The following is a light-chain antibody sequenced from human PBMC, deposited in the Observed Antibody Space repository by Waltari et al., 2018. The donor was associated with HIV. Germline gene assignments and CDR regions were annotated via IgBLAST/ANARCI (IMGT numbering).Light chain of an antibody. V-gene: IGLV2-14*03. CDR1: SSDIGGYNY. CDR2: DAS. Sequence: QSALTQPASVSGSPGQSINISCTGTSSDIGGYNYVSWYQQPPGKAPKLMIFDASNRPSGIPNRFSGSKSANTASLTISGLQADNEAHYFCSSVSITSTLMVFGGGTKLTVL. J-gene: IGLJ2*01. CDR3: SSVSITSTLMV.